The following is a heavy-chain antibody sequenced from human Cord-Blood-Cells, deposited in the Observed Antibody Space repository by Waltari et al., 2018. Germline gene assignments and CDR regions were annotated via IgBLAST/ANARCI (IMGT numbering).Heavy chain of an antibody. Sequence: QVQLQESGPGLVKPSETLSLTCTVPGYSISRGYYWGWIRQPPGKGLGWIGSIYHRGSTYYNPSLKSRVTISVDTSKNQFSLKLSSVTAADTAVYYCARGGGYSYGYYFDYWGQGTLVTVSS. CDR2: IYHRGST. CDR1: GYSISRGYY. D-gene: IGHD5-18*01. J-gene: IGHJ4*02. V-gene: IGHV4-38-2*02. CDR3: ARGGGYSYGYYFDY.